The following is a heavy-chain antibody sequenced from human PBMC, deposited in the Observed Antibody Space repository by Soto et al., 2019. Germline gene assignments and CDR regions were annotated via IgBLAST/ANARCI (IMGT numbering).Heavy chain of an antibody. J-gene: IGHJ6*03. Sequence: PSETLSLTCTVSGGSISSSSYYWGWIRQPPGKGLEWIGSSYYSGSTYYNPSLKSRVTISVDTSKNQFSLKLSSVTAADTAVYYCARDSPYLLWFGEYKPPHYYYYMDVWGKGTTVTVSS. CDR1: GGSISSSSYY. D-gene: IGHD3-10*01. CDR2: SYYSGST. CDR3: ARDSPYLLWFGEYKPPHYYYYMDV. V-gene: IGHV4-39*02.